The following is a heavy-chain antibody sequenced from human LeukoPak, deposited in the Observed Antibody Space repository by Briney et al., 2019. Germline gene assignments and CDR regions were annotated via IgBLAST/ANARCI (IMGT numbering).Heavy chain of an antibody. V-gene: IGHV3-66*02. Sequence: GGSLRLSCAASGFTVSSNYMSWVRQAPEKGREWVSVIYSGGSTYYADSVKGRFTISRDNSKNTLYLQMNSLRAEDTAVYYCARDTRRIQLSSFDPWGQGTLVTVSS. CDR1: GFTVSSNY. D-gene: IGHD5-18*01. CDR2: IYSGGST. J-gene: IGHJ5*02. CDR3: ARDTRRIQLSSFDP.